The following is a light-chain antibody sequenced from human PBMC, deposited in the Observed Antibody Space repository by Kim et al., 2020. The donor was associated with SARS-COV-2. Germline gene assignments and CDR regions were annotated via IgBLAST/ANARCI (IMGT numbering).Light chain of an antibody. CDR3: QSYDNNFVV. J-gene: IGLJ3*02. V-gene: IGLV6-57*03. Sequence: GKTVTISCTRSSGTIASNYVQWYQQRPGSAPTFVIYEDNQRPSGVPDRFSGSIDSSSNSASLTISGLKTEDEGDYYCQSYDNNFVVFGGGTQLTVL. CDR1: SGTIASNY. CDR2: EDN.